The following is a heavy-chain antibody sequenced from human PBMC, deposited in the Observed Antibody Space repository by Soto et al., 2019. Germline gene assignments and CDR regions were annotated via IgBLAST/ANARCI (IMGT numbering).Heavy chain of an antibody. CDR3: ARDPRSTQETYYYYYGMYV. V-gene: IGHV1-46*01. J-gene: IGHJ6*02. CDR1: GYTFTSYY. CDR2: INPSGGSI. Sequence: QVQLVQSGAEVKKPGASVKVSCKASGYTFTSYYIHWVRQAPGQGLEWMGIINPSGGSITYAQKFQGRVTMTRDTSTSTVYMELSSLRSEDTAVYYCARDPRSTQETYYYYYGMYVWGQGTTVTVSS.